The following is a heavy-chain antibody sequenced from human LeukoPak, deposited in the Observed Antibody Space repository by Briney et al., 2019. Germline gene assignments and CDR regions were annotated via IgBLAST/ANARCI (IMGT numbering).Heavy chain of an antibody. CDR2: IYTSGST. Sequence: SETLSLTCTVSGGSIGSGSYYWSWIRQPAGKGLEWIGRIYTSGSTNYNPSLKSRVTISVDTSKNQFSLKLSSVTAADTAVYYCARHRYSGYLDDYWGQGTLVTVSS. D-gene: IGHD5-12*01. J-gene: IGHJ4*02. CDR3: ARHRYSGYLDDY. V-gene: IGHV4-61*02. CDR1: GGSIGSGSYY.